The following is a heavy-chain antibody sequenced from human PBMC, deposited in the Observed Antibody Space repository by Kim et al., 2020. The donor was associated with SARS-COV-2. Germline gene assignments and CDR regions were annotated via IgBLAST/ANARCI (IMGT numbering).Heavy chain of an antibody. CDR1: GDTLSELS. CDR3: SCLVRGIKGTYNHFYNGMDV. Sequence: ASVKVSCKVSGDTLSELSMHWVRQAPGKGLEWMGGFDPEEGETFYAQKFQGRVTMTEDTSTDTAYMELSSLRSEDTAVYYCSCLVRGIKGTYNHFYNGMDVWGQGTTVTVSS. D-gene: IGHD3-10*01. J-gene: IGHJ6*02. CDR2: FDPEEGET. V-gene: IGHV1-24*01.